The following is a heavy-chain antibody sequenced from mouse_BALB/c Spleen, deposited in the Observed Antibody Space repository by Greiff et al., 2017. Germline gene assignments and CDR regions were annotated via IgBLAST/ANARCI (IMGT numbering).Heavy chain of an antibody. D-gene: IGHD2-4*01. J-gene: IGHJ4*01. CDR3: ASYYDYDDYAMDY. V-gene: IGHV3-6*02. CDR2: ISYDGSN. Sequence: DVKLQESGPGLVKPSQSLSLTCSVTGYSITSGYSWNWIRQFPGNKLEWMGYISYDGSNNYNPSLKNRISITRDTSKNQFFLKLNSVTTEDTATYFCASYYDYDDYAMDYWGQGTSVTVSS. CDR1: GYSITSGYS.